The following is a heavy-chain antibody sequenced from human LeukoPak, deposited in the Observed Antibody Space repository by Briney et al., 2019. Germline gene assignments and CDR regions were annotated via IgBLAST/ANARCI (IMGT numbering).Heavy chain of an antibody. Sequence: SETLSLTCSVSGGSISRYCWSWIRQPPGKGLEWIAYIYDSGSANYNPSLKSRVTISVDTSKNQFSLKLSSVTAADTAVYYCARRRDVYHAFDYWGQGTLVTVSS. D-gene: IGHD2-2*01. CDR2: IYDSGSA. CDR3: ARRRDVYHAFDY. CDR1: GGSISRYC. V-gene: IGHV4-59*01. J-gene: IGHJ4*02.